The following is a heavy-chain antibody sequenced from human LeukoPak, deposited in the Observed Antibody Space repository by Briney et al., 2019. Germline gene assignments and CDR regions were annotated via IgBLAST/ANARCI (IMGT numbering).Heavy chain of an antibody. CDR3: ARDDGYYYGSGSSPGPYYYYGMDV. V-gene: IGHV4-31*03. D-gene: IGHD3-10*01. J-gene: IGHJ6*02. CDR2: IYYSGST. Sequence: PSQTLSLTCTVSGGSISSGGYYWSWIRQHPGKGLEWIGYIYYSGSTYYNPSLKSRVTISVDTSKNQFSLKLSSVTAADTAVYYCARDDGYYYGSGSSPGPYYYYGMDVWGQGTAVTVSS. CDR1: GGSISSGGYY.